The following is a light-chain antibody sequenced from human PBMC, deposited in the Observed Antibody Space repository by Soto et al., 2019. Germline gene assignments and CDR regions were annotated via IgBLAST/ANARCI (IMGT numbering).Light chain of an antibody. J-gene: IGLJ2*01. CDR3: SSYTYSSVV. Sequence: QSALTQPASVSGSPGQSITISCTGTSSDVGGYKYVSWYQQYPGKAPKLMIYDVSNRPSGVSNRFSGSKSGNTASLTISGLQAEDEADYYCSSYTYSSVVVGGGTKLTVL. CDR2: DVS. V-gene: IGLV2-14*01. CDR1: SSDVGGYKY.